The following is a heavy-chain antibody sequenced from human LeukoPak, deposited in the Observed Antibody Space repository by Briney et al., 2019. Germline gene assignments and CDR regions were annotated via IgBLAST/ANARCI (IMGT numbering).Heavy chain of an antibody. CDR3: ASIQPGVGMDV. CDR2: IIPIFGTA. CDR1: GGTFSSYA. J-gene: IGHJ6*03. D-gene: IGHD5-18*01. Sequence: SEKVSCKASGGTFSSYAISWVRQAPGQGLEWMGGIIPIFGTANYAQKFQGRVTITADKSTSTAYMELSSLRSDDTAVYYCASIQPGVGMDVWGKGTTVTVSS. V-gene: IGHV1-69*06.